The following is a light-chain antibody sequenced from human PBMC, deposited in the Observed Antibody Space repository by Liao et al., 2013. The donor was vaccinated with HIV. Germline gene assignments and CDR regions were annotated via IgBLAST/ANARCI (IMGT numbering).Light chain of an antibody. CDR1: NIESKG. V-gene: IGLV3-21*01. CDR2: QDN. Sequence: SYELTQPPSVSVAPGKTARITCGGNNIESKGVHWYQQKPGQAPVLVIYQDNKRPSGIPERFSGSNSGNTATLTISGTQAMDEADYYCQVWDDFSTFVFGSGTQVTVL. J-gene: IGLJ1*01. CDR3: QVWDDFSTFV.